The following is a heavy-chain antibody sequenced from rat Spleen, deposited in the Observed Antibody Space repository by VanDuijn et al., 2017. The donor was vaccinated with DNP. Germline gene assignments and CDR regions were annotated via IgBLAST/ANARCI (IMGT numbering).Heavy chain of an antibody. CDR3: TRDWSRGPLAY. CDR2: ISSDGNT. V-gene: IGHV2S12*01. J-gene: IGHJ3*01. Sequence: QVQLKESGPGLVEPSQTLSLTCTVSGFSLTSYGVSWVRQPPGKGLEWIEGISSDGNTYYNSVLKSRLSISRDTSKSQVFLKMNSLKTEDTAIYFCTRDWSRGPLAYWGQGTLVTVSS. D-gene: IGHD4-3*01. CDR1: GFSLTSYG.